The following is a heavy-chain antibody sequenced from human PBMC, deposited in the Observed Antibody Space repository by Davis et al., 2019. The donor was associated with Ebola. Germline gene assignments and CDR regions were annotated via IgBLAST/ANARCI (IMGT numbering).Heavy chain of an antibody. D-gene: IGHD6-19*01. CDR2: ISDSGGST. J-gene: IGHJ6*04. CDR3: AKRATVKVAGANYYNAMDV. V-gene: IGHV3-23*01. CDR1: GFTFSSYA. Sequence: PGGSLRLSCAASGFTFSSYAMSWVRQAPGKGLEWVSTISDSGGSTYYADSVKGRFTISRDNSKNTLYLQMNSLRAEDTAVFYCAKRATVKVAGANYYNAMDVWGKGTTVTVSS.